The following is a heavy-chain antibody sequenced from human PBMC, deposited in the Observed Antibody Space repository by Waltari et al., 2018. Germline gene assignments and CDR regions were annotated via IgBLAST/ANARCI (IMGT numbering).Heavy chain of an antibody. CDR3: ARFNDYDAFDI. V-gene: IGHV4-38-2*01. D-gene: IGHD4-17*01. CDR1: GYSISSGYY. CDR2: IYHSGST. Sequence: QVQLQESGPGLVKPSETLSLTCAVSGYSISSGYYWGWIRQPPGKGLEWIGSIYHSGSTYYNPSLKSRVTISVDTSKNQFSLKLSSVTAADTAVYYCARFNDYDAFDIWGQGTMVTVSS. J-gene: IGHJ3*02.